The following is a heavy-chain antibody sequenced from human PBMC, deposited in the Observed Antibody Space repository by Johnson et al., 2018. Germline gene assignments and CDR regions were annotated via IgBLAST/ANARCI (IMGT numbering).Heavy chain of an antibody. D-gene: IGHD5-24*01. CDR1: GFTFSSYG. CDR2: ISYDGSNK. CDR3: AKYRTDGYNYDAFDI. V-gene: IGHV3-30*18. J-gene: IGHJ3*02. Sequence: QVQLVESGGGVVQPGRSLRLSCAASGFTFSSYGMHWVRQAPGKGLEWVAVISYDGSNKYYADSVKGRFTISRDNSKDTLYLQMNSLRAEDTAVYYCAKYRTDGYNYDAFDIWGQGTMVTVSS.